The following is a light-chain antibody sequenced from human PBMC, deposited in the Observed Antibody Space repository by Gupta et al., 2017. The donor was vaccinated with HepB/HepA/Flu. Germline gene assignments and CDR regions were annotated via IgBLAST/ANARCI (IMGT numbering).Light chain of an antibody. V-gene: IGLV4-69*01. CDR1: RGHSNYA. CDR2: LNSDGSH. J-gene: IGLJ3*02. CDR3: QTWDTGIQV. Sequence: QLVLTQSPSASASLGASVKFTCTLSRGHSNYAIAWHQQQPEKGPRFLMKLNSDGSHNKGDEIPDRFSGSSSGAERYLTISSLQSEDEADYYCQTWDTGIQVFGGGTKLTVL.